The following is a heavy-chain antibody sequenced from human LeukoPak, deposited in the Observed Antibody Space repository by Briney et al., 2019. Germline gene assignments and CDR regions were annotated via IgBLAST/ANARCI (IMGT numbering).Heavy chain of an antibody. Sequence: SVKVSCKASGGAFSSYAISWVRQAPGQGLEWMGGIIPIFGTANYAQKFQGRVTITADESTSTAYMELSSLRSEDTAVYYCAGDTLGYFDYWGQGTLVTVSS. V-gene: IGHV1-69*01. CDR1: GGAFSSYA. CDR2: IIPIFGTA. CDR3: AGDTLGYFDY. D-gene: IGHD3-10*01. J-gene: IGHJ4*02.